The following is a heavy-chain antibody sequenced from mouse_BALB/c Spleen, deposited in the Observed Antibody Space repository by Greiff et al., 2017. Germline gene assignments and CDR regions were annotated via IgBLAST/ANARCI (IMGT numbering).Heavy chain of an antibody. CDR2: IWAGGSK. CDR3: GRDLYSFDSVTTGDY. J-gene: IGHJ2*01. D-gene: IGHD1-1*01. Sequence: VQLQESGPGLVAPSQSLSITCTVSGFSLTSYGVHWVRQPPGKGLEWLGVIWAGGSKNYNSALMSRLTISKENSKSQVYLKMHSLQTDDTAMYYCGRDLYSFDSVTTGDYWGRGTTLTDCS. V-gene: IGHV2-9*02. CDR1: GFSLTSYG.